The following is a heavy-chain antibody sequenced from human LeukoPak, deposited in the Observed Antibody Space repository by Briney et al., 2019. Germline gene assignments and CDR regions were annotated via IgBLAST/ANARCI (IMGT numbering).Heavy chain of an antibody. J-gene: IGHJ6*04. Sequence: GGSLRLSCTASGFTFSSYSMNWVRQAPGKGLEWVSSISSSSSYIYYADSVRGRFTISRDNAKNSLYLQTNSLRAEDTAVYYCAELGITMIGGVWGKGTTVTISS. CDR1: GFTFSSYS. CDR3: AELGITMIGGV. V-gene: IGHV3-21*01. D-gene: IGHD3-10*02. CDR2: ISSSSSYI.